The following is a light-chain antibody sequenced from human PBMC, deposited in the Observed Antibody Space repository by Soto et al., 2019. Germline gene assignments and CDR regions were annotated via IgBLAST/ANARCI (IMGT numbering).Light chain of an antibody. J-gene: IGLJ1*01. CDR3: SSYTSSSTPYV. Sequence: QSALTQPASVSGSPGQSITISCTGTSSDVGGYNYVSWYQQHPVKAPKLMIYDVTNRPSGVSYRFSGSKSGNTASLTISGRQAEDEADYYCSSYTSSSTPYVFGTGTKVTVL. CDR1: SSDVGGYNY. CDR2: DVT. V-gene: IGLV2-14*01.